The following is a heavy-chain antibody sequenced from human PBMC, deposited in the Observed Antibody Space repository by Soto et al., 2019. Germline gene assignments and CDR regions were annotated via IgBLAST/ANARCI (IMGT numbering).Heavy chain of an antibody. Sequence: EVQLVESGGGVVQPRGSLRLSCAASGFTFSSYWMSWVRQAPGKGLEWVANIKQEGSGKYYVDSVKGRFTISRDNGKNSLYLQRNTLRAEDTAVYYCARDRFYDIKYCDIWGQGTMVTVSS. J-gene: IGHJ3*02. CDR3: ARDRFYDIKYCDI. D-gene: IGHD3-9*01. CDR1: GFTFSSYW. CDR2: IKQEGSGK. V-gene: IGHV3-7*01.